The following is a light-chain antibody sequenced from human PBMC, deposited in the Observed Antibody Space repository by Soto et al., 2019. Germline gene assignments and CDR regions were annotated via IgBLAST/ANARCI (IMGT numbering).Light chain of an antibody. CDR1: QSVTNNY. Sequence: ESVWTQSPDTMSLSPGERVTLSCRASQSVTNNYLDWYQQKPGQGPRLLIHGASSRAADTPDRLSGRGAGTDFTLTISRLEHEDFALYYCHQEGATPGTFAQRTKLDIK. CDR2: GAS. V-gene: IGKV3-20*01. CDR3: HQEGATPGT. J-gene: IGKJ1*01.